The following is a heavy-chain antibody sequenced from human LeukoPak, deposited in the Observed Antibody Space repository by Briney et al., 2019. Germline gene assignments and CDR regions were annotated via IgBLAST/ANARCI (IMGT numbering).Heavy chain of an antibody. Sequence: SETLSLTCTVSGGSISSGGYYWSWIRQHPGKGLEWIGYIYYGGSTYYNPSLKSRVTISVDTSKNQFSLKLSSVTAADTAVYYCARADWNERNFDYWGQGTLVTVSS. D-gene: IGHD1-1*01. V-gene: IGHV4-31*03. J-gene: IGHJ4*02. CDR1: GGSISSGGYY. CDR3: ARADWNERNFDY. CDR2: IYYGGST.